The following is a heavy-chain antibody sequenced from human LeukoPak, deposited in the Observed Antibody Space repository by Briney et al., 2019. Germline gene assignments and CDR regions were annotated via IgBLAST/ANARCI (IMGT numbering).Heavy chain of an antibody. CDR2: IKEDGSEN. CDR1: GFTLSRYW. D-gene: IGHD1-1*01. CDR3: ARQRYSDY. V-gene: IGHV3-7*01. Sequence: GGSLRLSCAASGFTLSRYWMTWVRQAPGKGLEWVANIKEDGSENSYVESVKRRFTISRDNAKNSLYLQLNSLRAEDTAVYFCARQRYSDYWGQGTLVTVSS. J-gene: IGHJ4*02.